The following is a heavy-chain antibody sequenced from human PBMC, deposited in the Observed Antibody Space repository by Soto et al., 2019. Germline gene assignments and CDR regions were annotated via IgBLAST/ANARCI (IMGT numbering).Heavy chain of an antibody. J-gene: IGHJ6*02. Sequence: SETLSLTCTVSGGSISSGGYYWSWIRQHPGKGLEWIGYIYYSGSTYYNPSLKSRVTISVDTSKNQFSLKLSSVIAADTAVYYCARCKTDYDFWSGYPDVWGQGTTVTVSS. CDR3: ARCKTDYDFWSGYPDV. CDR1: GGSISSGGYY. CDR2: IYYSGST. V-gene: IGHV4-31*03. D-gene: IGHD3-3*01.